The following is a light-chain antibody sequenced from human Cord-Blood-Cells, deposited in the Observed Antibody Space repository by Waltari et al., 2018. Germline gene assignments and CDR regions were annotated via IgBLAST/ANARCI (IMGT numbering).Light chain of an antibody. V-gene: IGKV3-11*01. CDR3: QQRSNWPRYS. CDR2: DAS. CDR1: QSVSSY. J-gene: IGKJ2*03. Sequence: EIVSTQSPATLSLSPGERATLSCRASQSVSSYLAWYQQKPGQAPRLLIYDASSRATGIPARFSGSGSGTDFTLTISSLEPEDFAVYYCQQRSNWPRYSFGQGTKLEIK.